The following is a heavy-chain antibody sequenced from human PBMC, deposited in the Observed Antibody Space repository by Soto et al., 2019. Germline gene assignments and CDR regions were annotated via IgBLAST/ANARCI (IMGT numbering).Heavy chain of an antibody. CDR3: ASQQPPGYYYYGMDV. D-gene: IGHD6-13*01. Sequence: QLQLQESGPGLVKPSETLSLTCTVSGGSISSSSYYWGWIRQPPGKGLEWIGSIYYSGSTYYNPSLKSRVTISVDTSKNQFSLKLSSVTAADTAVYYCASQQPPGYYYYGMDVWGQGTTVTVSS. V-gene: IGHV4-39*01. CDR2: IYYSGST. CDR1: GGSISSSSYY. J-gene: IGHJ6*02.